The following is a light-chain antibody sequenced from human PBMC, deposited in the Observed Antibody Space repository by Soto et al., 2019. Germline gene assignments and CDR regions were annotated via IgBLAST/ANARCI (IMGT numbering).Light chain of an antibody. V-gene: IGKV1-5*01. J-gene: IGKJ1*01. CDR1: QSISSW. CDR3: QQYNSYSKT. Sequence: DIQMTQSPSTLSASVGDRVTITCRVSQSISSWLAWYQQKPGKAPKLLIYDASSLESGVPSRFSGSGSGTEFTLTISSLQTDDFATYYCQQYNSYSKTFGQGTKGEIK. CDR2: DAS.